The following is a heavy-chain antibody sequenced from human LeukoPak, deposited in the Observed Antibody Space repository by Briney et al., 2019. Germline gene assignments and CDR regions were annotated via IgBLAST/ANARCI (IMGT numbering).Heavy chain of an antibody. Sequence: KPGESLKISCKGSGYKFSNYWIGWVRQMPGRGLEWMGTIYPDDSDTRYSPSFRGQVTMSADRSINTAYLRWRSLKASDSAMYYCARHEDPISSWYESWGQGTLVTVSS. CDR1: GYKFSNYW. D-gene: IGHD6-13*01. CDR2: IYPDDSDT. CDR3: ARHEDPISSWYES. V-gene: IGHV5-51*01. J-gene: IGHJ5*02.